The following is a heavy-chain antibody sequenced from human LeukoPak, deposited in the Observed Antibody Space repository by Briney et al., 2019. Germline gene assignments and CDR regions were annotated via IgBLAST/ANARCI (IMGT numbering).Heavy chain of an antibody. CDR3: AKMELPITIFGVVIDY. J-gene: IGHJ4*02. CDR1: GFTFSSYG. Sequence: GGPLRLSCAASGFTFSSYGMHWVRQAPGKGLEWVAVISYDGSNKYYADSVKGRFTISRDNSKNTLYLQMNSLRAEDTAVYYCAKMELPITIFGVVIDYWGQGTLVTVSS. D-gene: IGHD3-3*01. CDR2: ISYDGSNK. V-gene: IGHV3-30*18.